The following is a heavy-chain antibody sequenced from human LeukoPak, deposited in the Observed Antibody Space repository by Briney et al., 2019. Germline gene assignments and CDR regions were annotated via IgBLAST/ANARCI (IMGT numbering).Heavy chain of an antibody. D-gene: IGHD3-22*01. Sequence: GGSLRLSCAASGFTFSSYTMNWVRQAPGKGLEWVSSISSSSSDIYYADSVKGRFTISRDNAKNSLYLQMNSLRAEDTAVYYCARDLYYFDSSGPTLDDYWGQGTLVTVSS. V-gene: IGHV3-21*01. CDR1: GFTFSSYT. CDR2: ISSSSSDI. CDR3: ARDLYYFDSSGPTLDDY. J-gene: IGHJ4*02.